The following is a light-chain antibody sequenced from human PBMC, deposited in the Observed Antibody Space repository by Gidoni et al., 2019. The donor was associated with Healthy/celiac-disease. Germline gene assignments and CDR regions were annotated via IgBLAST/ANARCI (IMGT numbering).Light chain of an antibody. CDR3: QQYGSSPLSEYT. V-gene: IGKV3-20*01. J-gene: IGKJ2*01. CDR2: GAS. Sequence: EIVLTQSPGTLSLSPGERATLSCRASQSVSSSYLAWYQQKPGQAPRLLIYGASSRATGIPDRFSGSGSGTDFPLTISRLEPEDFAVYYCQQYGSSPLSEYTSXXXTKLEIK. CDR1: QSVSSSY.